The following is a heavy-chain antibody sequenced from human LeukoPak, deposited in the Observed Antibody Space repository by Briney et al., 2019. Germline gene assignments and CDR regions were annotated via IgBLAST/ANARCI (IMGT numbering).Heavy chain of an antibody. CDR3: ASDRTMIVVDTYYFDY. CDR2: ISTSSSYI. Sequence: PGGSLRLSCGASGFTFSGYSMNWVRQAPGKGLEWVSSISTSSSYIYYADSVKGRFTISRDNAKNSLYLQMNSLRAEDTAVYYCASDRTMIVVDTYYFDYWGQGTLVTVSS. D-gene: IGHD3-22*01. J-gene: IGHJ4*02. CDR1: GFTFSGYS. V-gene: IGHV3-21*01.